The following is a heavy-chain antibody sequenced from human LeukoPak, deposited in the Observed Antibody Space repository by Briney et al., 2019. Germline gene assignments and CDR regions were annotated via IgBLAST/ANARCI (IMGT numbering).Heavy chain of an antibody. J-gene: IGHJ5*02. CDR2: TYYRSKWHY. Sequence: SQTLSLTCVISGDSVSSNSAAWNWIRQSPSRGLEWLGRTYYRSKWHYDYAVSVKSRITIDPDTSKNQFSLHLDSVTPEDTAVYYCAGYSYGVRPSWGQGTLVSVSS. D-gene: IGHD5-18*01. V-gene: IGHV6-1*01. CDR1: GDSVSSNSAA. CDR3: AGYSYGVRPS.